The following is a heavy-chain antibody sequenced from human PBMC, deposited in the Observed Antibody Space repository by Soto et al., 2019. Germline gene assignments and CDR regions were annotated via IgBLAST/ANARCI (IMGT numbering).Heavy chain of an antibody. V-gene: IGHV3-21*01. Sequence: EVQLVESGGGLVKPGGSLRLSCAASGFTFSSYSMNWVRQAPGKGLEWVSSISSSSSYIYYADSVKGRFTISRDNAKNALYRQMNRLGAEGTAVYYSAFSSSWAYLAYWGQGTLVTVSS. CDR2: ISSSSSYI. CDR1: GFTFSSYS. D-gene: IGHD6-13*01. J-gene: IGHJ4*02. CDR3: AFSSSWAYLAY.